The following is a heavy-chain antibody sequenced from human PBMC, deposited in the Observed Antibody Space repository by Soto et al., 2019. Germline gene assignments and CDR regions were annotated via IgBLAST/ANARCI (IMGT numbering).Heavy chain of an antibody. V-gene: IGHV3-33*01. Sequence: QVQLVESGGGVVQPGRSLRLSCAASGFIFSPYGIHWVRQAPGKGLEWVALIRNDGSDKYYAESVTGRFTISRDNSKNTVYLQMNSLRAEDTALYVCARAPRMAPFDIWGKGTMVTVSS. CDR3: ARAPRMAPFDI. J-gene: IGHJ3*02. CDR2: IRNDGSDK. CDR1: GFIFSPYG.